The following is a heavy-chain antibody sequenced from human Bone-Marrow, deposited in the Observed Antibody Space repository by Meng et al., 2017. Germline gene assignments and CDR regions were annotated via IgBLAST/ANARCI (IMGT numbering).Heavy chain of an antibody. V-gene: IGHV3-30*01. CDR1: GFTFSSYA. CDR3: ARDSDLFDY. J-gene: IGHJ4*02. Sequence: QVQLGESGGGVAQPGRCLRLSCAASGFTFSSYAMHWVRQAPGKGLEWVAVISYDGSNKYYADSVKGRFTISRDNSKNTLYLQMNGLRAEDTAVYYCARDSDLFDYWGQGTLVTVSS. CDR2: ISYDGSNK.